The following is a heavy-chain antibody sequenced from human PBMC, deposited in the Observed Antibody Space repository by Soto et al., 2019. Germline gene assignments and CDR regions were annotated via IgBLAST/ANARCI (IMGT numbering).Heavy chain of an antibody. CDR2: ISSSSSYI. J-gene: IGHJ6*02. D-gene: IGHD3-3*01. V-gene: IGHV3-21*01. CDR3: ARVNVLRFLEFPSGMDV. CDR1: GFTFSSYS. Sequence: PGGSLRLSCAASGFTFSSYSMNWVRQAPGKGLEWVSSISSSSSYIYYADSVKGRFTISRDNAKNSLYLQMNSLRAEDTAVYYCARVNVLRFLEFPSGMDVWRQGTTVTVSS.